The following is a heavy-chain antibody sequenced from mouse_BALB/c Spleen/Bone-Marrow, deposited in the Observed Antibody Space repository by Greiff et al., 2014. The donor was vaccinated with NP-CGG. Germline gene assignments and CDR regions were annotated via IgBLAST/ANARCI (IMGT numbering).Heavy chain of an antibody. J-gene: IGHJ4*01. CDR3: ASLTYYAMDY. V-gene: IGHV5-17*02. Sequence: VQLKESGGGLVQPGGSRKLSCAASGFTFSSFGMHWVRQAPEKGLEWVAYISSGSSTIYYADTVKGRFTIFRDNPKNTLFLQMTSLRSEDTAMYYCASLTYYAMDYWGQGTSVTVSS. CDR2: ISSGSSTI. CDR1: GFTFSSFG.